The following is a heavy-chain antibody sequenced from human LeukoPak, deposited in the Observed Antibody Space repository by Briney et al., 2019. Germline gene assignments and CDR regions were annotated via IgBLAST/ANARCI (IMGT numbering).Heavy chain of an antibody. V-gene: IGHV4-4*07. J-gene: IGHJ4*02. CDR2: VYTSGST. CDR3: AREGYSSGFDY. D-gene: IGHD6-19*01. CDR1: GGSISIYY. Sequence: SETLSLTCTVSGGSISIYYGSWVRQPAGKGLEWIGPVYTSGSTNYNPSLKSRVTMSVDTSKNQFSLKLSSVTAADTAVYYCAREGYSSGFDYWGQGTLVTVSS.